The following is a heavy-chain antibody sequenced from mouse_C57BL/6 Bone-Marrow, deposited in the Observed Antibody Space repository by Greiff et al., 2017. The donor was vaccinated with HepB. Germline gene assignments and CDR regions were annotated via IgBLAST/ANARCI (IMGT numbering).Heavy chain of an antibody. CDR1: GYTFTSYW. CDR3: ARGPIITTGDY. J-gene: IGHJ2*01. Sequence: QVQLQQSGAELVKPGASVKLSCKASGYTFTSYWMHWVKQRPGQGLEWIGMIHPNSGSTNYNEKFKSKATLTVDKSSSTAYMQLSSLTSEDSAVYYCARGPIITTGDYWGQGTTLTVSS. D-gene: IGHD1-1*01. V-gene: IGHV1-64*01. CDR2: IHPNSGST.